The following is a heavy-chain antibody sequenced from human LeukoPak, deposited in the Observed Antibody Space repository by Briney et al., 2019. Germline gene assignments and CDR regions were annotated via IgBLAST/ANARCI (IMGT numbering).Heavy chain of an antibody. CDR2: INNDGSTT. D-gene: IGHD1-14*01. Sequence: GGSLRLSCTASGFTFSSYWMHWVRQAPGKGLVWVSLINNDGSTTTYADSVKGRFTISRDNAKNSLYLQMNSLRAEDTAVYYCARNQQANWFDPWGQGTLVTVSS. CDR1: GFTFSSYW. V-gene: IGHV3-74*01. J-gene: IGHJ5*02. CDR3: ARNQQANWFDP.